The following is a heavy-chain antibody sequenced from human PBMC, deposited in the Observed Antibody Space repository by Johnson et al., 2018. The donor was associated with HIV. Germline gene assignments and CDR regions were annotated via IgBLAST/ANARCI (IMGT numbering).Heavy chain of an antibody. CDR2: ISSSGSSI. D-gene: IGHD4-17*01. Sequence: QVQLVESGGGLVKPGGSLRLSCKASGFTFSDYFMSWIRQAPGKGLECISYISSSGSSIYYTESLKGRFTISSDNAKNSLYLQMNSRKAEDTGVYYCARDSTPWGGEHVGYAFDLWGRGTLVTISS. J-gene: IGHJ3*01. V-gene: IGHV3-11*04. CDR1: GFTFSDYF. CDR3: ARDSTPWGGEHVGYAFDL.